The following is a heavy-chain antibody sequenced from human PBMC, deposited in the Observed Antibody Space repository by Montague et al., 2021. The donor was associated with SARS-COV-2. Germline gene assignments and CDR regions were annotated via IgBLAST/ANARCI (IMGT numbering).Heavy chain of an antibody. CDR2: IYSNDEK. D-gene: IGHD3-9*01. CDR1: GFSLSTPNVG. Sequence: PALVKPTQTPTLTCTFSGFSLSTPNVGVGWIRQPPGKALEWVAVIYSNDEKRYSPSLRNRLTITKGTAKNQVVLSLTYVDPVDTATYYCAHLIRYYDIFTGIPFDYWGQGSQVTVSS. CDR3: AHLIRYYDIFTGIPFDY. V-gene: IGHV2-5*01. J-gene: IGHJ4*02.